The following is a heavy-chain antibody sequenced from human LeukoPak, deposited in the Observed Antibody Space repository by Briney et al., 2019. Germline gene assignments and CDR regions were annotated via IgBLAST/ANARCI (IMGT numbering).Heavy chain of an antibody. CDR1: GGSISSGGYY. J-gene: IGHJ5*02. Sequence: PSQTRSLTCTVSGGSISSGGYYWSWIRQPPGKGLEWIGYIYLSGSTYYNPSLKSRVTISVDRSKNQFSLKLSSVTAADTAVYYCARAIITIFGVVTWFDPWGQGTLVTVSS. V-gene: IGHV4-30-2*01. CDR2: IYLSGST. D-gene: IGHD3-3*01. CDR3: ARAIITIFGVVTWFDP.